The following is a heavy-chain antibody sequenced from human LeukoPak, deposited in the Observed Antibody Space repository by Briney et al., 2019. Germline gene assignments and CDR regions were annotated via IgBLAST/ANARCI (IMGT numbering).Heavy chain of an antibody. D-gene: IGHD6-13*01. V-gene: IGHV1-69*05. J-gene: IGHJ6*03. Sequence: ASVKVSCKASGGTFISYAISWVRQAPGQGLEWMGGIIPIFGTANYAQKFQGRVTITTDESTSTAYMELSSLRSEDTAVYYCAKAAAGNYYYYYMDVWGKGTTVTVSS. CDR2: IIPIFGTA. CDR3: AKAAAGNYYYYYMDV. CDR1: GGTFISYA.